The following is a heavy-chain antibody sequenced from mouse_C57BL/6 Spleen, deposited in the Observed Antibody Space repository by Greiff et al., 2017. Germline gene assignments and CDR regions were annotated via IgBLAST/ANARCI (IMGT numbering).Heavy chain of an antibody. V-gene: IGHV1-59*01. D-gene: IGHD2-1*01. CDR2: IDPSDSYT. Sequence: QVQLQQPGAELVRPGTSVKLSCKASGYTFTSYWMHWVKQRPGQGLEWIGVIDPSDSYTNYNQKFTGKATLTVDTSSSTAYMQLSSLTSEDSAVYYCARGGNYDYWGQGTTRTVSS. CDR3: ARGGNYDY. J-gene: IGHJ2*01. CDR1: GYTFTSYW.